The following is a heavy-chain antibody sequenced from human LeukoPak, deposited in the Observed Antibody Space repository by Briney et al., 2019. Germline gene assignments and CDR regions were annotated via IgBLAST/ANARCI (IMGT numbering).Heavy chain of an antibody. Sequence: SETLSLTCTVSGGSISSYYWSWIRHPPGKGLEWIGYIYYSGSTNYNPSLKSRVTISVDTSKNQFSLKLSSVTAADTAVYYCARDTTRLTGYCSSTSCYYGMDVWGQGTTVTVPS. D-gene: IGHD2-2*01. J-gene: IGHJ6*02. CDR2: IYYSGST. V-gene: IGHV4-59*01. CDR3: ARDTTRLTGYCSSTSCYYGMDV. CDR1: GGSISSYY.